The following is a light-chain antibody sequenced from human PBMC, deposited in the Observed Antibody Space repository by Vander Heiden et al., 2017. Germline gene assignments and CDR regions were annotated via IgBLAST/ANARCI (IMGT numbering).Light chain of an antibody. CDR2: GDS. J-gene: IGLJ3*02. CDR3: QSYDTSLSGWV. CDR1: SSNIGAGYD. Sequence: QSVLTPPPSLSGAPGQRVTISCTWSSSNIGAGYDVHWYHQLPGTAPKLLIYGDSNRPSGVPDRFSGSKSGTSASLAITGLQAEDEADYYCQSYDTSLSGWVFGGGTKLTVL. V-gene: IGLV1-40*01.